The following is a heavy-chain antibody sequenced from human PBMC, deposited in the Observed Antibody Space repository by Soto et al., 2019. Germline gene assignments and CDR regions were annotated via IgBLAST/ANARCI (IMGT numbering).Heavy chain of an antibody. CDR3: AREARGNWYFDL. Sequence: QVQLVQSGAEVKKPGASVKVSCKASGYTFTSYAMHWVRQAPGQRLEWMGWINAGNGNTKYSQKFQGRVTITRDTSASTAYMELSSLRSEDTAVYYCAREARGNWYFDLWGRGTLVTVSS. V-gene: IGHV1-3*01. CDR1: GYTFTSYA. CDR2: INAGNGNT. J-gene: IGHJ2*01.